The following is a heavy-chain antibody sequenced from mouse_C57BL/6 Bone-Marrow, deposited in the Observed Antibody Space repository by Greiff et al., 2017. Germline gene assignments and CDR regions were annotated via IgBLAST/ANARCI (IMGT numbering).Heavy chain of an antibody. CDR3: ARGDGLAY. V-gene: IGHV5-4*03. Sequence: EVKVVESGGGLVKPGGSLKLSCAASGFTFSSYAMSWVRQTPEKRLEWVATISDGGSYTYYPDNVKGLFTISRDNAKNNLYLQMSHLKSEDTAMYYCARGDGLAYWGQGTTLTVSS. D-gene: IGHD2-3*01. J-gene: IGHJ2*01. CDR1: GFTFSSYA. CDR2: ISDGGSYT.